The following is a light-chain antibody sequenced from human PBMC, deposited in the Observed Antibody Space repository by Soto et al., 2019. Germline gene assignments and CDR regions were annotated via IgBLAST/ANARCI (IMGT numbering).Light chain of an antibody. CDR3: QQRSNWPATWT. CDR2: DAS. Sequence: EIVLTQSPATLFLSPGERATLSCRASQSVSSYLAWYQQKPGQAPRLLIYDASNRATGIPARFSGSGSGTDFTLTISSLEPEDFAVYYCQQRSNWPATWTFGQGTKVDIK. J-gene: IGKJ1*01. CDR1: QSVSSY. V-gene: IGKV3-11*01.